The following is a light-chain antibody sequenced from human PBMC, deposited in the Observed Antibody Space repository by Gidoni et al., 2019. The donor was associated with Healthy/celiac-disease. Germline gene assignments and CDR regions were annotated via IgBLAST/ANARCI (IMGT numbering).Light chain of an antibody. CDR2: AAS. V-gene: IGKV1-39*01. CDR3: QQSYSTPYT. J-gene: IGKJ2*01. Sequence: DFQMTQSPSALSASVGDRVTITCRASQSISSYLNWYQQKPGKAPKLLIYAASSLHSGVPSRFSGSGSGTEFTLTISSLQPEDFATYYCQQSYSTPYTFGQGTKLEIK. CDR1: QSISSY.